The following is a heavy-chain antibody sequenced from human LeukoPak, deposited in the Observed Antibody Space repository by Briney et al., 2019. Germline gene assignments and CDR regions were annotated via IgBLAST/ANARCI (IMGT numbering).Heavy chain of an antibody. D-gene: IGHD3-3*01. CDR3: ARGSITIFGVVDY. J-gene: IGHJ4*02. CDR2: IYYSGST. V-gene: IGHV4-59*01. Sequence: SETLSLTCAVYGGSFSGYYWSWIRQPPGKGLEWIGYIYYSGSTNYNPSLKSRVTISVDTSKNQFSLKLSSVTAADTAVHYCARGSITIFGVVDYWGQGTLVTVSS. CDR1: GGSFSGYY.